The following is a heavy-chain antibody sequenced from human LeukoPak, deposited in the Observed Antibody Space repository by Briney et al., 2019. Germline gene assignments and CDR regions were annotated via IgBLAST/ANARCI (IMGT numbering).Heavy chain of an antibody. CDR3: AKDSVEXFSIXY. J-gene: IGHJ4*02. V-gene: IGHV3-48*03. Sequence: GGSLRLSCASSGFTFINNEMNWVRQAPGKGLEWISYIDSNGDATYYADSVKGRFTISRDNAKNSLYLQMNSLRAADTAVYYCAKDSVEXFSIXYWGQGTLVT. CDR1: GFTFINNE. D-gene: IGHD3-10*01. CDR2: IDSNGDAT.